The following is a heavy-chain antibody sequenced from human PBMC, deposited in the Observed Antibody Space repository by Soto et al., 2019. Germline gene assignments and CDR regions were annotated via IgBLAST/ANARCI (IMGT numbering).Heavy chain of an antibody. Sequence: QVQLQQWGAGLLKPSETLSLTCAVYGGSFSGYYWSWIRQPPGKGLEWIGEINHSGSTNYNPSLKSRVTKSVDTCKNQFSLKLSSGTAADPAVYYCARAYRRDYEGYNWFDPWGQGTLVTVSS. J-gene: IGHJ5*02. CDR1: GGSFSGYY. D-gene: IGHD4-17*01. CDR3: ARAYRRDYEGYNWFDP. CDR2: INHSGST. V-gene: IGHV4-34*01.